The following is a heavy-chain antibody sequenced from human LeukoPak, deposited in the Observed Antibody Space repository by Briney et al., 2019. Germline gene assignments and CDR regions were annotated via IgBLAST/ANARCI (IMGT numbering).Heavy chain of an antibody. CDR1: GYTFTSYY. V-gene: IGHV1-46*01. CDR3: ARAMREQLWPYSHYYYMDV. D-gene: IGHD5-18*01. J-gene: IGHJ6*03. Sequence: ASVKVSCKASGYTFTSYYMHWVRQAPGQGLEWMGIINPSGGSTSYAQKFQGRVTMTRDPSTSTVYMELSSLRSEDTAVYYCARAMREQLWPYSHYYYMDVWGKGTTVTVSS. CDR2: INPSGGST.